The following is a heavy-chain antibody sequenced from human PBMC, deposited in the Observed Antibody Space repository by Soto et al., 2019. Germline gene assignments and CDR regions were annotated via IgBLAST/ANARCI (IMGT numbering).Heavy chain of an antibody. V-gene: IGHV1-46*01. CDR1: AYTFTCYH. D-gene: IGHD3-22*01. Sequence: APVKVSCKASAYTFTCYHMHWVRQAPGQGLEWMGIINPSGGSTSYAQKFQGRVTMTRDTSTSTVYMELSSLRSEDTAVYYCARDRGSSGYYYANWFDPWGQGTLVTVSS. CDR3: ARDRGSSGYYYANWFDP. J-gene: IGHJ5*02. CDR2: INPSGGST.